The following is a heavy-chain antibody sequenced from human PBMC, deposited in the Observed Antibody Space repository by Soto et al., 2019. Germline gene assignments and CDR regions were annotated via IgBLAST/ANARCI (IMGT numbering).Heavy chain of an antibody. Sequence: QVHLQESGPGLVKPSGTLSLTCALASGSIDSRDWWGWVRQPPGKGLEWIGEISHRGDTNYNPSLKSRVTISIDKSKNNFSLNVTSLTAADTAVYYCAYLGGDLDNWGQGTLVTVSS. CDR1: SGSIDSRDW. V-gene: IGHV4-4*02. J-gene: IGHJ4*02. CDR3: AYLGGDLDN. D-gene: IGHD2-21*02. CDR2: ISHRGDT.